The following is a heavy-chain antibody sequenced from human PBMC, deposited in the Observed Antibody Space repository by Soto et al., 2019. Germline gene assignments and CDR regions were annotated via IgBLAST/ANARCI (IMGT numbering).Heavy chain of an antibody. J-gene: IGHJ4*02. D-gene: IGHD2-2*01. CDR1: GFAFNSYA. Sequence: EVQLLESGGGLVHPGGSLRLSCAASGFAFNSYAMSWVRQAPGKGLEWVSAISGSGGSTYYADSVKGRFTISRDNSKNPLYLQMNSLRAEDTAVYYCAKDPVGGAVVLPGARSDYWGQGTLVTVSS. CDR3: AKDPVGGAVVLPGARSDY. V-gene: IGHV3-23*01. CDR2: ISGSGGST.